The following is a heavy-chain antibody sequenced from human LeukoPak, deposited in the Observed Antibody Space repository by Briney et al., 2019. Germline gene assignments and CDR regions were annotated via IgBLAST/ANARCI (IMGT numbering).Heavy chain of an antibody. CDR2: INAGNGNT. CDR3: ARAEDGSSWYYYYYGMGV. Sequence: ASVKVSCKASGYTFTSYAMHWVRQAPGQRLEWMGWINAGNGNTKYSQKFQGRVTITRDTSASTAYMELSSLRSEDTAVYCCARAEDGSSWYYYYYGMGVWGQGTTVTVSS. V-gene: IGHV1-3*01. D-gene: IGHD6-13*01. CDR1: GYTFTSYA. J-gene: IGHJ6*02.